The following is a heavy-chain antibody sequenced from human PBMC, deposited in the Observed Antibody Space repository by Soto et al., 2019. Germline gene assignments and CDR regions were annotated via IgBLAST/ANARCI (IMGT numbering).Heavy chain of an antibody. CDR3: AYYYGSGSQTGYYYGMDV. D-gene: IGHD3-10*01. CDR1: GYSFTSYW. Sequence: LKISCKGSGYSFTSYWISWVRQMPGKGLEWMGRIDPSDSYTNYSPSFQGHVTISADKSISTAYLQWSSLKASDTAMYYCAYYYGSGSQTGYYYGMDVWGQGTTVTVSS. V-gene: IGHV5-10-1*01. CDR2: IDPSDSYT. J-gene: IGHJ6*02.